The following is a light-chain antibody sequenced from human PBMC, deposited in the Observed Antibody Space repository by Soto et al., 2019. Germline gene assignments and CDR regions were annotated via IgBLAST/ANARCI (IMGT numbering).Light chain of an antibody. Sequence: QSVLTQPASVSGSPGQSITISCTGTSSDIGAYNYVSWYQQYPGKAPRLLIYAVSNRPSGVSDRFSGSKSGNTASLTISGLQAEDEAHYYCSSYTSSSTYVFGTGTKLTVL. J-gene: IGLJ1*01. CDR2: AVS. CDR3: SSYTSSSTYV. V-gene: IGLV2-14*01. CDR1: SSDIGAYNY.